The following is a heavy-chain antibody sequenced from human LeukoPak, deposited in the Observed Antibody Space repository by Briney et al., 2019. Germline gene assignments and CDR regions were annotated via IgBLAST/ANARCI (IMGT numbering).Heavy chain of an antibody. CDR2: INPMLRTA. CDR3: AGYGGNHLNCYFSYYMDV. D-gene: IGHD4-23*01. J-gene: IGHJ6*03. CDR1: GGTLNKYV. V-gene: IGHV1-69*05. Sequence: ASVKVSCKASGGTLNKYVLSWVRQARGQGLEWIGGINPMLRTADYAQKFQGRVTITTEGSTSTTYMELSSLRSEDTAVYYCAGYGGNHLNCYFSYYMDVWGAGTTVTVSS.